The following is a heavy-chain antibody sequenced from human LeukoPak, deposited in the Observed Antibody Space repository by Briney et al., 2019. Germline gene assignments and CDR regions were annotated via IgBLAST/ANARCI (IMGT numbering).Heavy chain of an antibody. CDR3: AKDVFGADFWSGYYPHY. V-gene: IGHV3-23*01. J-gene: IGHJ4*02. CDR1: GFTLSSYA. D-gene: IGHD3-3*01. CDR2: ISGSGGST. Sequence: GGSLRLSCAASGFTLSSYAMSWVRQAPGKGLEWVSAISGSGGSTYYADSVKGRFTISRDNSKNTLYLQMNSLRAEDTAVYYCAKDVFGADFWSGYYPHYWGQGTLVTVSS.